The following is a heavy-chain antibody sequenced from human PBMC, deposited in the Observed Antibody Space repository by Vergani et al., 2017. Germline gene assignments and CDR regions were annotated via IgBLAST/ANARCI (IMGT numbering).Heavy chain of an antibody. CDR1: GGSINSHNYY. J-gene: IGHJ4*02. V-gene: IGHV4-61*02. CDR2: IHTSGST. CDR3: AGGSCLGGSCYKPLFDY. D-gene: IGHD2-15*01. Sequence: QVQLQESGPGLVKPSQTLSLTCTVSGGSINSHNYYWSWIRQPAGKGLEWIGRIHTSGSTNYNPSLKRRVTMSEDTSKNQFSLNLTSVTAADTAVYFCAGGSCLGGSCYKPLFDYRGQGILVTVSS.